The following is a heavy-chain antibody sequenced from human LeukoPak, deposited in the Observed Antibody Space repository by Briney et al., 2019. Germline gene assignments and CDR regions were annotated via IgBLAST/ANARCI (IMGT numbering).Heavy chain of an antibody. CDR2: ISGSGGST. CDR3: AKGGGYSSDDFDY. D-gene: IGHD6-19*01. Sequence: GGSLRLSCAASGFTFSSYAMSWVRQAPGKGLEWVSAISGSGGSTYYADPVKGRFTISRDNSKNTLYLQVSSLRAEDTAVYYCAKGGGYSSDDFDYWGQGTLVTVSS. J-gene: IGHJ4*02. CDR1: GFTFSSYA. V-gene: IGHV3-23*01.